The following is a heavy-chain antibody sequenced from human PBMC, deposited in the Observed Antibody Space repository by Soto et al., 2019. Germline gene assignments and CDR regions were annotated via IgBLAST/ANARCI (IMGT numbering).Heavy chain of an antibody. D-gene: IGHD2-21*02. CDR3: ARLPKGSLVTA. J-gene: IGHJ4*02. CDR1: GFRFSDHR. V-gene: IGHV3-48*02. Sequence: VESGGGLVYPGGSLRLSCLASGFRFSDHRMIWVRQPPGKGLQWISYISSNSDTTYYADSVKGRFTVSRDNAKNALFLQMNSLRDDDTATYYCARLPKGSLVTAWGQGARVTVSS. CDR2: ISSNSDTT.